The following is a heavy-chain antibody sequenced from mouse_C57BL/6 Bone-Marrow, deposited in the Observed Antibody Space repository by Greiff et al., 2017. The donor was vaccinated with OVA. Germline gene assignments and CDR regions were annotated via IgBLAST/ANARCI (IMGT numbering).Heavy chain of an antibody. Sequence: QVHVKQSGAELVKPGASVKLSCKASGYTFTSYWMHWVKQRPGQGLEWIGMIHPHRGSTNYIEKFKSKATLTVDKSSSTAYMQLSSLTSEDSAVYYCAREVRLAWFAYWGQGTLVTVSA. V-gene: IGHV1-64*01. CDR1: GYTFTSYW. J-gene: IGHJ3*01. CDR3: AREVRLAWFAY. CDR2: IHPHRGST. D-gene: IGHD1-2*01.